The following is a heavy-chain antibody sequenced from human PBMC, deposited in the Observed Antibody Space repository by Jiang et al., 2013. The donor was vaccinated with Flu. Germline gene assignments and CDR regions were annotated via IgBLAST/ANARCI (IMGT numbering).Heavy chain of an antibody. CDR2: IYPGDSDT. Sequence: SLKISCKASGYRFTAYWIGWVRQMPGKGLEWMGIIYPGDSDTRYSLSFQGQVTMSADKSISTAYLQWRSLKASDTAMYYCARISISGAITMVRGEAFDIWGQGTMVTVSS. CDR3: ARISISGAITMVRGEAFDI. D-gene: IGHD3-10*01. CDR1: GYRFTAYW. V-gene: IGHV5-51*01. J-gene: IGHJ3*02.